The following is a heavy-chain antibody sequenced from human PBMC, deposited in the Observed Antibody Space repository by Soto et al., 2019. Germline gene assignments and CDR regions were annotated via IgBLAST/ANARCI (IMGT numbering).Heavy chain of an antibody. CDR1: GGSISSSSYY. CDR2: IYYSGST. CDR3: ARHPGTMIVDL. J-gene: IGHJ4*02. D-gene: IGHD3-22*01. V-gene: IGHV4-39*01. Sequence: SETLSLTCTVSGGSISSSSYYWGWIRQPPGKGLEWIGSIYYSGSTYYNPSLKSRVTISVDTSKNQFSLKLSSVTAADTAVYYCARHPGTMIVDLWGQETLLTVSS.